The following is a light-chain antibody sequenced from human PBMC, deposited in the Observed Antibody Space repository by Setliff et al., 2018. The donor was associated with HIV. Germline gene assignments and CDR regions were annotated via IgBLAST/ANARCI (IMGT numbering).Light chain of an antibody. CDR3: SSYTGRSTFV. CDR1: SSDVGNYNY. V-gene: IGLV2-14*01. J-gene: IGLJ1*01. CDR2: DVS. Sequence: QSVLTQPASVSGSPGQSITISRTGISSDVGNYNYVSWYQEHPGKAPKLMIYDVSKRPSGVSNRFSGSKSGNTASLTISGLQAEDEADYHCSSYTGRSTFVVGTGTKVTVL.